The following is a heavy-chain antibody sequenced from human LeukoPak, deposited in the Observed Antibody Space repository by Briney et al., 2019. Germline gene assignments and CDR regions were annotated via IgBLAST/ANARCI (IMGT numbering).Heavy chain of an antibody. J-gene: IGHJ4*02. Sequence: GGSLRLSCAASGFTLSSYWMQWVRQARGKGLVWVSRINSDGSSTSYADSVKGRFNISRDNSKNTLYLQMNSLRAEDTAVYYCAKSVVPAADAGDFDYWGQGTLVTVSS. CDR2: INSDGSST. V-gene: IGHV3-74*01. D-gene: IGHD2-2*01. CDR1: GFTLSSYW. CDR3: AKSVVPAADAGDFDY.